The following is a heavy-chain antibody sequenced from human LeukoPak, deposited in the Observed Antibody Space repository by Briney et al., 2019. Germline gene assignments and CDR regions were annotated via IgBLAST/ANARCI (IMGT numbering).Heavy chain of an antibody. CDR1: GGSISSGDYY. Sequence: PSETLSLTCTVSGGSISSGDYYWSWIRQPPGKGLEWIGYIYYSGSTYYNPSLKSRVTISVDTSKNQFSLKLSSVTAADTAVYYCAGTPTIFGVVVAFDIWGQGTIVTVSS. J-gene: IGHJ3*02. CDR3: AGTPTIFGVVVAFDI. CDR2: IYYSGST. D-gene: IGHD3-3*01. V-gene: IGHV4-30-4*08.